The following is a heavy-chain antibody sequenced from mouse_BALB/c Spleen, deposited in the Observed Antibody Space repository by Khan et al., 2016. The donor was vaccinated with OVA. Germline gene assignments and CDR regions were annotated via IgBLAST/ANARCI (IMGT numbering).Heavy chain of an antibody. CDR1: GYTFTSYW. J-gene: IGHJ3*01. D-gene: IGHD2-1*01. CDR3: ACGYFGNYEFAY. CDR2: IFPGTGTT. V-gene: IGHV1S132*01. Sequence: QVQLKQSGAELVKPGASVKLSCKTSGYTFTSYWIQWVKQRHGQGLGWIGQIFPGTGTTYYNENFTGKATLTIDTYSHTASMQLRSPTPEASAVYLCACGYFGNYEFAYWGQGTLVTVSA.